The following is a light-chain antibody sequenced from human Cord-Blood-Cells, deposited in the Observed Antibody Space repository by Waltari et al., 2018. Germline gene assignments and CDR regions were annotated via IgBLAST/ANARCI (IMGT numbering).Light chain of an antibody. V-gene: IGLV1-40*01. J-gene: IGLJ3*02. CDR3: QSYDSSLSGSV. CDR1: SSNIGAGYD. CDR2: GNS. Sequence: QSVLTQPPSVSGAPGQMVTISCTGSSSNIGAGYDVHWYQQLPGTAPKLLIYGNSNRPSGGPDRFSGSKSGTSASLAITGLQAEDEADYYCQSYDSSLSGSVFGGGTKLTVL.